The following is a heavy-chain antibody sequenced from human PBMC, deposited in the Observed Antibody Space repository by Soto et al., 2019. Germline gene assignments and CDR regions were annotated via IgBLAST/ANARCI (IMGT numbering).Heavy chain of an antibody. D-gene: IGHD6-13*01. Sequence: LRLSCAASGFTFSDYYMSWIRQAPGKGLEWVSYISSSGSTIYYADSVKGRFTISRDNAKNSLYLQMDSLRAEDTAVYYCARGPGLYSSSWYDHWGQGTLVTVSS. CDR1: GFTFSDYY. J-gene: IGHJ5*02. CDR2: ISSSGSTI. V-gene: IGHV3-11*01. CDR3: ARGPGLYSSSWYDH.